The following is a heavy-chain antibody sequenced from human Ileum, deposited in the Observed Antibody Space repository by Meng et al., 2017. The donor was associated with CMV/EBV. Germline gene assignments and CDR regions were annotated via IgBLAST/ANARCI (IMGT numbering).Heavy chain of an antibody. Sequence: GESLKISCAASGILLSSYGIHWVRQAPGEGLEWVAFIRYDASTKYYADFVKGRFTISRDNPKNMVYLQMNSLRAEDTAVYYCAREGFRFHWYGMDVWGQGTTVTVSS. CDR2: IRYDASTK. J-gene: IGHJ6*02. V-gene: IGHV3-30*02. CDR1: GILLSSYG. D-gene: IGHD3-9*01. CDR3: AREGFRFHWYGMDV.